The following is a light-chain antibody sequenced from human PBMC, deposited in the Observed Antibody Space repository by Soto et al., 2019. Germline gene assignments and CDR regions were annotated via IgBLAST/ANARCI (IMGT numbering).Light chain of an antibody. CDR2: AAS. CDR1: QGISSY. J-gene: IGKJ1*01. V-gene: IGKV1-9*01. CDR3: QQYNSYSRT. Sequence: DIQLTQSPSFLSASVGDRVTITCRASQGISSYLALYQQKPGKVPKLLIYAASTLQSGVPSRFSGSGSGTEFTLTISSLQPDDFATYYCQQYNSYSRTFGQGTKVDNK.